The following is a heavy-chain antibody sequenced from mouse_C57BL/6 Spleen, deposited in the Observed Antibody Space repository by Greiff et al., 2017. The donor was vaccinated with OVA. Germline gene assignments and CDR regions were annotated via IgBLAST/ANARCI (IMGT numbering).Heavy chain of an antibody. V-gene: IGHV1-50*01. Sequence: VQLQQPGAELVKPGASVKLSCKASGYTFTSYWMQWVKQRPGQGLEWIGEIDPSDSYTNYNQKFKGKATLTVDTSSSTAYMQLSSLTSEDSAVYYCAFYYYGSSDYWGQGTTLTVSS. J-gene: IGHJ2*01. D-gene: IGHD1-1*01. CDR2: IDPSDSYT. CDR3: AFYYYGSSDY. CDR1: GYTFTSYW.